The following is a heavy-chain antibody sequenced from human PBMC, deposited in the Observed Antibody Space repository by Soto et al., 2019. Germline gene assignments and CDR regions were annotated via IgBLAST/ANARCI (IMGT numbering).Heavy chain of an antibody. CDR1: GFTFSSYE. V-gene: IGHV3-48*03. D-gene: IGHD4-17*01. Sequence: GGSLRLSCAASGFTFSSYEMNWVRQAPGKGLEWVSYISSSGSTICYADSVKGRFTISRDNAKNSLYLQMNSLRAEDTAVYYCARDEVGGTTVTTNHYYGMDVWGQGTTVTVSS. CDR2: ISSSGSTI. CDR3: ARDEVGGTTVTTNHYYGMDV. J-gene: IGHJ6*02.